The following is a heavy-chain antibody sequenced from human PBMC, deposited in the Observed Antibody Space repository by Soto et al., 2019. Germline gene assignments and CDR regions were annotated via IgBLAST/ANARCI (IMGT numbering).Heavy chain of an antibody. V-gene: IGHV3-33*01. CDR2: IWYDGSNK. J-gene: IGHJ4*02. Sequence: QVQLVESGGGVVQPGRSLRLSCAASGFTFSSYGMHWVRQAPGKGLEWVAVIWYDGSNKYYADSVKGRFTISRDNSKNTLYLQMNSLRAEDTAVYYCARGTGSKLPLVAFDYWGQGTLVTVSS. CDR3: ARGTGSKLPLVAFDY. CDR1: GFTFSSYG. D-gene: IGHD2-15*01.